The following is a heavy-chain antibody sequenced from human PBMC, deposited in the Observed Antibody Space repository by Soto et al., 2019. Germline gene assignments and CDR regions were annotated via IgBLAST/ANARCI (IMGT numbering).Heavy chain of an antibody. CDR1: GGSITSSSYY. J-gene: IGHJ4*02. D-gene: IGHD6-25*01. V-gene: IGHV4-39*01. Sequence: QLQLQESGPGLVKPSETLSLTCTVSGGSITSSSYYWGWIRQPPGKGLEWIGSIYYSGSTYYNPSLKSRVTISVDTSKNQFSLKLSSGTAADTAVYDCARSDSHSAAADFDYWGQGTLVNVSS. CDR3: ARSDSHSAAADFDY. CDR2: IYYSGST.